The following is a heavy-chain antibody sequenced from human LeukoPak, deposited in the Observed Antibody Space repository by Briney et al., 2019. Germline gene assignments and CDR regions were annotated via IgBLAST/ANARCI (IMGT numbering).Heavy chain of an antibody. J-gene: IGHJ4*02. Sequence: GAGPTLVNPTQTLTLTCTFSGFSRRTRGVGVGWIRQPPGKALEWLSLIYWDDDKRYSPSLKSRPTITKDTSKNQVVLTMTNMDPVDTATYYCAHRPPRITMVRGVILSAPYFDYWGQGTLVTVSS. CDR3: AHRPPRITMVRGVILSAPYFDY. D-gene: IGHD3-10*01. CDR2: IYWDDDK. V-gene: IGHV2-5*02. CDR1: GFSRRTRGVG.